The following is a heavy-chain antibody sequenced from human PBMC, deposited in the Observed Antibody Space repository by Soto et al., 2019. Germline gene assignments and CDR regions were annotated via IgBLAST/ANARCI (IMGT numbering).Heavy chain of an antibody. J-gene: IGHJ1*01. CDR1: GFSFNDHY. Sequence: EVQLEEAGGSVVQPGWSLRLACAVSGFSFNDHYMDCVRQAPGKGLEWVGRTRNNDYSYTKVYAPSLEARFTISRDDSRDVLYLPMTGVKTYETAIECCVPPIPTSSWAGFDSGGLGTLVTASS. CDR2: TRNNDYSYTK. CDR3: VPPIPTSSWAGFDS. D-gene: IGHD6-13*01. V-gene: IGHV3-72*01.